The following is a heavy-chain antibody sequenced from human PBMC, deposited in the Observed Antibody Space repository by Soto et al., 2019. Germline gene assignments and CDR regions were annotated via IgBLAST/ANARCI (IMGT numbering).Heavy chain of an antibody. J-gene: IGHJ6*02. CDR1: GLTFSSYA. V-gene: IGHV3-23*01. D-gene: IGHD4-17*01. CDR2: ISGSGGST. Sequence: PGGSLRLSCAASGLTFSSYAMSWVRQAPGKGLEWVSAISGSGGSTYYADSVKGRFTISRDNSKNTLYLQMNSLRAEDTAVNYCAKNGILSGTVTSYYYYGMDVWGQGTTVTVSS. CDR3: AKNGILSGTVTSYYYYGMDV.